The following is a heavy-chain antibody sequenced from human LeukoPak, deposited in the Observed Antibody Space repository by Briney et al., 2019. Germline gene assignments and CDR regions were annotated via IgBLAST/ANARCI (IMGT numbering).Heavy chain of an antibody. CDR1: GGSISSSIYY. Sequence: SETLSLTCTVSGGSISSSIYYWGWIRQPPGKGLEWIGSIYYSGSTYYNPSLKSRVTISVDTSKNQFSLKLSSVTAADTAVYYCASQKGYSSSWYKFDPWGQGTLVTVSS. D-gene: IGHD6-13*01. CDR2: IYYSGST. V-gene: IGHV4-39*07. CDR3: ASQKGYSSSWYKFDP. J-gene: IGHJ5*02.